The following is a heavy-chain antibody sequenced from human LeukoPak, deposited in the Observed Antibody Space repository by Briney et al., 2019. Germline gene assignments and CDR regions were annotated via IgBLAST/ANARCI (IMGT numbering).Heavy chain of an antibody. J-gene: IGHJ3*02. Sequence: ASVKVSCKASGYTFTSYGISWVRQAPGQGLEWMGWISAYNGNTNYAQKLQGRVTMTTDTSTSTAYMELRSLRSDDTAVHYCASQSAYYYDSSGYYRPGAFDIWGQGTMVTVSS. CDR2: ISAYNGNT. CDR1: GYTFTSYG. CDR3: ASQSAYYYDSSGYYRPGAFDI. D-gene: IGHD3-22*01. V-gene: IGHV1-18*01.